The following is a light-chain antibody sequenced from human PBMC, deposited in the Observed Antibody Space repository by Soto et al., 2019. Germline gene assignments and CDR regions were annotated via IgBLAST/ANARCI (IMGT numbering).Light chain of an antibody. CDR1: QDISNY. V-gene: IGKV1-33*01. J-gene: IGKJ5*01. Sequence: DIQMTQSPSSLSASVGDRVTITCQASQDISNYLNWYQQKPGKAPKLLIYDASNLETGVPSRFSGSGSGTDFTFTISSLQPEDIATYYCQPYDNLPTFGQGTRLEIK. CDR3: QPYDNLPT. CDR2: DAS.